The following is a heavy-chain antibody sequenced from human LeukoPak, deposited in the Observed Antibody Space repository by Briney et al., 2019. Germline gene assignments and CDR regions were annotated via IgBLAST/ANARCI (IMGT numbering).Heavy chain of an antibody. Sequence: SGPALVKPAQTLTLTCTFSRFSLRTRGMCVSWIRQPPGKALEWLARTDWDDDKYYSTSLKTRLTISKDTSKNQVVLTMTNMDPVDTATYYCARSMIAVAGTYFDYWGQGTLVTVSS. V-gene: IGHV2-70*11. CDR3: ARSMIAVAGTYFDY. CDR1: RFSLRTRGMC. CDR2: TDWDDDK. D-gene: IGHD6-19*01. J-gene: IGHJ4*02.